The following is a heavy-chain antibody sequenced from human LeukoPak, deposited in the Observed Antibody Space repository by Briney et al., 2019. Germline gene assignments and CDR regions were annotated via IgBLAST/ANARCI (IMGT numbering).Heavy chain of an antibody. CDR2: ISYDGSNK. CDR1: GFTFSSYG. V-gene: IGHV3-30*18. J-gene: IGHJ4*02. Sequence: GSLRLSCAASGFTFSSYGMHWVRQAPGKGLEWVAVISYDGSNKYYADSVKGRFTISRDNSKNTLYLQMNSLRAEDTAVYYCAKAFVRYCSSTSCYYFDYWGQGTLVTVSS. D-gene: IGHD2-2*01. CDR3: AKAFVRYCSSTSCYYFDY.